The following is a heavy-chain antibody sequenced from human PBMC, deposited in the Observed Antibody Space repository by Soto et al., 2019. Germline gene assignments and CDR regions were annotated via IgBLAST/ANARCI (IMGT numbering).Heavy chain of an antibody. Sequence: GGSLRLSCAASGFTFSSYAMSWVRQAPGKGLEWVSAISGSGGSTYYADSVKGRFTISRDNSKNTLYLQMNSLRAEDTAVYYCARYFDWLVIFDYWGQGTLVTVSS. CDR1: GFTFSSYA. V-gene: IGHV3-23*01. D-gene: IGHD3-9*01. J-gene: IGHJ4*02. CDR3: ARYFDWLVIFDY. CDR2: ISGSGGST.